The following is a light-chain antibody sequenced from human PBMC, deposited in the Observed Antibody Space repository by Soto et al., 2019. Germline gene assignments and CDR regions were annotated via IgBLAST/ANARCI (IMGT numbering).Light chain of an antibody. J-gene: IGKJ4*01. CDR1: QSVSSGK. CDR2: GAS. CDR3: QQYGSSLLT. Sequence: EIVLTQSPATLSLSPGERATLSCRASQSVSSGKLAWYQQKPGQAPRLLIFGASGRATGIPDRFRGSGSGTDFSLTISRLEPEDSAVYYCQQYGSSLLTFGGGTKVDIK. V-gene: IGKV3-20*01.